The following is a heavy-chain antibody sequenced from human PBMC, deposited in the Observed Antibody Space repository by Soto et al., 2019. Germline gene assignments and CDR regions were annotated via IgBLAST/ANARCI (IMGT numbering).Heavy chain of an antibody. CDR2: IYYTGST. Sequence: QVQLQESGPGLVKPSETLSLTCTVSGGSVSSGRYYWSWIRQPPGKGLEWIGYIYYTGSTKYNPSRKSRFTISVDTSKNQFSLKLSSMTAADTAVYYCARSGSGSGWLGGQGTLVTVSS. V-gene: IGHV4-61*01. D-gene: IGHD6-19*01. CDR1: GGSVSSGRYY. J-gene: IGHJ4*02. CDR3: ARSGSGSGWL.